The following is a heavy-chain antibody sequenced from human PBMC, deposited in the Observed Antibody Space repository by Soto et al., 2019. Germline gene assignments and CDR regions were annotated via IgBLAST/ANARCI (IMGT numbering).Heavy chain of an antibody. CDR1: VFTFSSYG. CDR3: AKDLGSEDYSSYGMDV. V-gene: IGHV3-30*18. CDR2: ISYDGSNK. Sequence: VGSLRLSCAASVFTFSSYGMHWVRHSPGKGLEWVAVISYDGSNKYYADSVKGRFTISRDNSKNTLYLQMNSLRAEDTAVYYCAKDLGSEDYSSYGMDVWGQGTTVIVSS. J-gene: IGHJ6*02.